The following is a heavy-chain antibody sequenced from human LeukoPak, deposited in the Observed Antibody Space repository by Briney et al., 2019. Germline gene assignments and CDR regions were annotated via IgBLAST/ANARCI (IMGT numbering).Heavy chain of an antibody. V-gene: IGHV4-59*12. D-gene: IGHD3-10*01. CDR3: ASSGNYYFTLDY. CDR1: GGSINSYY. CDR2: ISYHGNT. Sequence: PSETLSLTCSVSGGSINSYYWQWIRQPPGKGLEWIGYISYHGNTNYSPSLKSRVTMSVDTSKNQFALNLMSLTAAVTAVYYCASSGNYYFTLDYWGEGTLVTVSS. J-gene: IGHJ4*02.